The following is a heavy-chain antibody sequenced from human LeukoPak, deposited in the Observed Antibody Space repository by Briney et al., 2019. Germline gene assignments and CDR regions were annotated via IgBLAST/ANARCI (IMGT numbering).Heavy chain of an antibody. CDR3: ASWPYSSSWYGHVY. J-gene: IGHJ4*02. CDR1: GFTFSSYE. V-gene: IGHV3-48*03. Sequence: GGSLRLSCAASGFTFSSYEMNWVRKAPGKGLEWVSYISSSGSTIYYADSVKGRFTISRDNAKNSLYLQMNSMRAEDTAVYYCASWPYSSSWYGHVYWGQGTLVTVSS. CDR2: ISSSGSTI. D-gene: IGHD6-13*01.